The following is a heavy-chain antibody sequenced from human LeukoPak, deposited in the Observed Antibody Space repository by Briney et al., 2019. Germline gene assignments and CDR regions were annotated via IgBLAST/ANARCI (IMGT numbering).Heavy chain of an antibody. V-gene: IGHV3-7*01. CDR1: EFTFSNYW. Sequence: GGSLRLSCAASEFTFSNYWMSWVRQPPGKGLEWVASIQKDGSQKYYLESVKGRFTISRDNTKNSLYLHMSSLRADDTAVYFCATVAGYFDYWGQGTLVTVSS. CDR3: ATVAGYFDY. CDR2: IQKDGSQK. J-gene: IGHJ4*02. D-gene: IGHD2-21*01.